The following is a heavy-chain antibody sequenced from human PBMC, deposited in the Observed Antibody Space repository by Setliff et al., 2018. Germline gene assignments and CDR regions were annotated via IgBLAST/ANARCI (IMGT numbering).Heavy chain of an antibody. CDR3: TTAHYTGNSRTLDF. Sequence: PGGSLRLSCAASGFTFSEEWMSWVRQAPGKGLEWIGRIKSEIAGGTTDYGAPVKGRFTISRDDSKSTLLLQMNNLKTEDTALYYCTTAHYTGNSRTLDFWGPGTLVTVSS. D-gene: IGHD1-26*01. J-gene: IGHJ4*02. CDR1: GFTFSEEW. V-gene: IGHV3-15*01. CDR2: IKSEIAGGTT.